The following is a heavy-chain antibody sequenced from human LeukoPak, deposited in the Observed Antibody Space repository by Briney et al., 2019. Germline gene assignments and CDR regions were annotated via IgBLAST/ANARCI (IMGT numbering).Heavy chain of an antibody. D-gene: IGHD2-8*01. Sequence: GGSLRLSCAVSGFIYSSYWMNWVRQARGKGLEWVANIKQDGSEKNYVASVKGRFTISRDNAKSSLFLQMNDLRAEDTAVYYCAKGGRGNGEVYWGQGTLVTVSS. V-gene: IGHV3-7*01. J-gene: IGHJ4*02. CDR2: IKQDGSEK. CDR1: GFIYSSYW. CDR3: AKGGRGNGEVY.